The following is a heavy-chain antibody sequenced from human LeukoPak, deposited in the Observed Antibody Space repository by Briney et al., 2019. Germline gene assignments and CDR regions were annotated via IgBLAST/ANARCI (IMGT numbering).Heavy chain of an antibody. D-gene: IGHD5-18*01. V-gene: IGHV3-23*01. CDR2: ISGSAGTI. Sequence: GGSLRLSCAASGFSFSNYAMSWVRQAPGKGLEWVSVISGSAGTIRYADSVKGRFTISRDNSENTVYLQMNNLRAEDTAVYYCAGRVTGYSSGYAYWGQGTLVTVSS. J-gene: IGHJ4*02. CDR3: AGRVTGYSSGYAY. CDR1: GFSFSNYA.